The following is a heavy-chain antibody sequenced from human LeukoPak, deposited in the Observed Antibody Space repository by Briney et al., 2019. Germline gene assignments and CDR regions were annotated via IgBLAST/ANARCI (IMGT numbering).Heavy chain of an antibody. J-gene: IGHJ4*02. CDR2: IYYSGST. CDR3: ARHTRHFDY. V-gene: IGHV4-59*08. CDR1: GGSISSYY. Sequence: PSETLSLTCTVSGGSISSYYWSWIRQPPGKGLEWIGYIYYSGSTNYIPSLKSRVTISVDTSKNQFSLKLSSVTAADTAVYYCARHTRHFDYWGQGTLVIVSS.